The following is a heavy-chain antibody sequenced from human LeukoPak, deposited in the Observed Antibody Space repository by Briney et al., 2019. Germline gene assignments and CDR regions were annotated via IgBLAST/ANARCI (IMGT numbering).Heavy chain of an antibody. CDR1: GFTFSSYA. CDR2: ISGSGGST. CDR3: AKAPPVVRYYYYYYMDV. D-gene: IGHD3-10*01. V-gene: IGHV3-23*01. J-gene: IGHJ6*03. Sequence: QPGGSLQLSCAASGFTFSSYAMSWVRQAPGKGLEWVSAISGSGGSTYYADSVKGRFTISRDNSKNTLYLQMNSLRAEDTAVYYCAKAPPVVRYYYYYYMDVWGKGTTVTVSS.